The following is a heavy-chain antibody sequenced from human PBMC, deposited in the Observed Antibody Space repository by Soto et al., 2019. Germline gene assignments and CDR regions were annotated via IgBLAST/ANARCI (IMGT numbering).Heavy chain of an antibody. Sequence: VQLVQSGAEVKKPGSSVKVSCKASGGTFSSYSISWVRQAPGQGLEWVGGIIPILGTANYAQKFQGRVTITADESTSTGYMELSSLRFEDTAVYYCARGAPHCSGGSCFSFWFDPWGQGTLVTVSS. J-gene: IGHJ5*02. D-gene: IGHD2-15*01. CDR3: ARGAPHCSGGSCFSFWFDP. CDR1: GGTFSSYS. CDR2: IIPILGTA. V-gene: IGHV1-69*01.